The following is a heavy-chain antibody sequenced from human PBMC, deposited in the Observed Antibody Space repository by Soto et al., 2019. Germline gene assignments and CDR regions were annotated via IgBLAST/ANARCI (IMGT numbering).Heavy chain of an antibody. J-gene: IGHJ6*02. V-gene: IGHV3-30-3*01. Sequence: QVQLVESGGGVVQPGRSLRLSCAASGFTFSSYAMHWVRQAPGKGLEWVAVISYDGSNKYYADSVKGRFTISRDNSKNTLYLQMNSLRAEDTAVYYCARDHAVGYDFWSGYPWYYYYGMDVWGQGTTVTVSS. CDR2: ISYDGSNK. D-gene: IGHD3-3*01. CDR3: ARDHAVGYDFWSGYPWYYYYGMDV. CDR1: GFTFSSYA.